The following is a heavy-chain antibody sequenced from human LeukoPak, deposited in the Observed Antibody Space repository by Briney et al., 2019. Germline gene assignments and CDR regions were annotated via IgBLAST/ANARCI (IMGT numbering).Heavy chain of an antibody. D-gene: IGHD2-2*01. V-gene: IGHV3-66*01. CDR3: ARWVVPAAMPDYYYYYMDV. Sequence: PGGSLRLSCAASGFTVSSNYMSWVRQAPGKGLEWVSVIYSGGSTYYADSVKGRFTISRDNSKNTLYLQMNSLRAEDTAVYYCARWVVPAAMPDYYYYYMDVWGKGTTVTISS. CDR2: IYSGGST. CDR1: GFTVSSNY. J-gene: IGHJ6*03.